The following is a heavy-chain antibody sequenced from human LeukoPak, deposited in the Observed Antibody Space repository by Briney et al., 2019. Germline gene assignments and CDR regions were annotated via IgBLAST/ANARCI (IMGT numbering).Heavy chain of an antibody. J-gene: IGHJ4*02. V-gene: IGHV3-11*06. D-gene: IGHD3-9*01. CDR1: GFTFSDYY. CDR2: ISSSSSYT. CDR3: ARDRSYDILTGYSGILFDY. Sequence: GGSLRLSCAASGFTFSDYYMSWIRQAPGKGLEWVSYISSSSSYTNYADSVKGRFTISRHNAKNSLYLQMNSLRAEDTAVYYCARDRSYDILTGYSGILFDYWGQGTLVTVSS.